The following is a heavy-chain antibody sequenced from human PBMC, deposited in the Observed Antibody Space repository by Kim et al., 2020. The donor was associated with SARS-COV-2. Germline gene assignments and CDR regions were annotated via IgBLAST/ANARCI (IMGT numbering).Heavy chain of an antibody. CDR2: ISSSGSTI. CDR1: GFTFSDYY. V-gene: IGHV3-11*01. J-gene: IGHJ3*02. CDR3: ARDLTYYDSSGYYPPRNDAFDI. D-gene: IGHD3-22*01. Sequence: GGSLRLSCAASGFTFSDYYMRWIRQAPGKGLEWVSYISSSGSTIYYADSVKGRFTISRDNAKNSLYLQMNSLRAEDTAVYYCARDLTYYDSSGYYPPRNDAFDIWGQGTMVTVSS.